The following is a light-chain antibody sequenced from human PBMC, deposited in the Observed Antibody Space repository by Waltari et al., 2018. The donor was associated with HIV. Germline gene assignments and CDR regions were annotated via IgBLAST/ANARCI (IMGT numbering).Light chain of an antibody. Sequence: EIVLTQSPATLSLSPGERANLSCRASQSVSSYLAWYQQKPGQAPSLLIYDASNRATGIPARFSGSGSGTDFTLTISSLEPEDFAVYYCQQRSNWPPLFGGGTKVEIK. CDR3: QQRSNWPPL. CDR2: DAS. CDR1: QSVSSY. V-gene: IGKV3-11*01. J-gene: IGKJ4*02.